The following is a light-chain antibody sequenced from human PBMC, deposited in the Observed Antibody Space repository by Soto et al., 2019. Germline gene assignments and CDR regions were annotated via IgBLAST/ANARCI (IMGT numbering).Light chain of an antibody. CDR3: SSYTTSTSFIL. J-gene: IGLJ2*01. V-gene: IGLV2-14*03. CDR1: SSDVGAYIY. CDR2: EVN. Sequence: QSALTQPASVSGSPGQSITISCGGTSSDVGAYIYVSWYQQYPGKAPKLIIYEVNNRPSGVSGRFSGSKSDTTAYLTISGLQAEDEADYYCSSYTTSTSFILFGGGTKLTVL.